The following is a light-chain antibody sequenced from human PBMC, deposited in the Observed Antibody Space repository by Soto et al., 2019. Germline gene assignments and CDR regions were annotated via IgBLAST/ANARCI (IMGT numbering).Light chain of an antibody. J-gene: IGKJ1*01. CDR2: GAS. CDR3: QQYNNWPRT. CDR1: QSVSNN. V-gene: IGKV3-15*01. Sequence: EIVMTQSPATLSVSPGERATLSCRASQSVSNNLAWYQQKPGQAPRLLIYGASTRATGIPARFSGSGSGTGFTLTISSLLSEDFAVYYCQQYNNWPRTFGQGTKVEIK.